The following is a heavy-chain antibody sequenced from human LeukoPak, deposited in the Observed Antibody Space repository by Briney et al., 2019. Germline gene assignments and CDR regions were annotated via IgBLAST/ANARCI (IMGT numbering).Heavy chain of an antibody. CDR1: GGSISSYY. D-gene: IGHD3-22*01. J-gene: IGHJ4*02. CDR3: ARADSSGLFYI. Sequence: KTSETLSLTCTVSGGSISSYYWSWIRQPPGKGLEWIGYIYYSGSTNYNPSLKSRVTISVDTSKNQFSLKLSSVTAADTAVYYCARADSSGLFYIWGQGTLVTVSS. V-gene: IGHV4-59*01. CDR2: IYYSGST.